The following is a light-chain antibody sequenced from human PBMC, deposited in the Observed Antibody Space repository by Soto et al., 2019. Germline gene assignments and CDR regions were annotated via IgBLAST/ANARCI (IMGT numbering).Light chain of an antibody. CDR3: SSYTSSSTVVV. Sequence: QSVLTQPASVSGSPGQSITISCTGTSSDVGGYNYFSWYQQHPGKAPKLMIYDVSNRPSGVSNRFSGSKSGNTASLTISGLQAEDEADYYCSSYTSSSTVVVFGGGTKLTVL. CDR1: SSDVGGYNY. CDR2: DVS. V-gene: IGLV2-14*01. J-gene: IGLJ2*01.